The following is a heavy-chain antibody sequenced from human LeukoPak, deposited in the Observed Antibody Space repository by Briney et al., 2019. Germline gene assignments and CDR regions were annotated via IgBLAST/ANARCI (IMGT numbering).Heavy chain of an antibody. CDR3: ARAKLRFLEWLLPAFDY. CDR2: ISCDGGTR. Sequence: RTGGSLRLSCAASGFTFNNYGMQWVRQTPGKGLEWVTVISCDGGTRYYADSVKGRFTISRDDSKNTLYLQMNSLRAEDTAVYYCARAKLRFLEWLLPAFDYWGQGTLVTVSS. J-gene: IGHJ4*02. V-gene: IGHV3-30*03. D-gene: IGHD3-3*01. CDR1: GFTFNNYG.